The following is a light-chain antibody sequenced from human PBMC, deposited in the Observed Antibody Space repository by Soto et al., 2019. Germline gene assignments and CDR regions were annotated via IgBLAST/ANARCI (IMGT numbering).Light chain of an antibody. CDR1: QDLSNY. J-gene: IGKJ4*01. CDR2: DAS. Sequence: DIQMTQSPSSLSASVGDRVTITCQASQDLSNYLNWYKQKPGKAPKLLIYDASNLETGVPSRFSGSGSGTDFTFTISSLQPEDIATYYCQQYDNLPLTCGGGTKVEIK. V-gene: IGKV1-33*01. CDR3: QQYDNLPLT.